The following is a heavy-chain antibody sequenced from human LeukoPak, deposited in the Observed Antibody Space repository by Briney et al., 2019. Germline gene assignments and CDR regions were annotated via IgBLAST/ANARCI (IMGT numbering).Heavy chain of an antibody. D-gene: IGHD2-8*01. V-gene: IGHV3-11*01. Sequence: GGSLRLSCAASGFTFSDYYMSWIRQAPGKGLEWVSYISSSGSTIYYADSVKGRFTISRDNAKNSLYLQMNSLRAEDTAVYYCGTANGPGAHDYWGQGTLVTVSS. CDR3: GTANGPGAHDY. CDR1: GFTFSDYY. CDR2: ISSSGSTI. J-gene: IGHJ4*02.